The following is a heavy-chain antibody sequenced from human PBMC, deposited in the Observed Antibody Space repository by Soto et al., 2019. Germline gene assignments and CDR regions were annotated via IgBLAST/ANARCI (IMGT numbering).Heavy chain of an antibody. D-gene: IGHD2-2*01. CDR3: ARADCISTSCYAFQSWFDP. Sequence: SETLSLTCAVYGGSFSGYYWSWIRQPPGKGLERIGEINHSGSTNYNPSLKSRITISVDTSNHQFSLKLSSVTSADTAVYYCARADCISTSCYAFQSWFDPWGQGTLVT. V-gene: IGHV4-34*01. CDR1: GGSFSGYY. CDR2: INHSGST. J-gene: IGHJ5*02.